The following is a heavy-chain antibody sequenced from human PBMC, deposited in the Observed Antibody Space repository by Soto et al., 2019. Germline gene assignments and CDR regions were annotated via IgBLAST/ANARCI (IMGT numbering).Heavy chain of an antibody. Sequence: QVQLVQSGAEVKKPGASVKVSCKASGYTFTSYAMHWVRQAPGQRLEWMGWINAGNGNTKYSQKFQGRVTITRDTSASTAYRELSSLRSEDTAVYYCATYDGYCSGGSCYSDYWGQGTLVTVSS. D-gene: IGHD2-15*01. CDR2: INAGNGNT. CDR3: ATYDGYCSGGSCYSDY. CDR1: GYTFTSYA. V-gene: IGHV1-3*01. J-gene: IGHJ4*02.